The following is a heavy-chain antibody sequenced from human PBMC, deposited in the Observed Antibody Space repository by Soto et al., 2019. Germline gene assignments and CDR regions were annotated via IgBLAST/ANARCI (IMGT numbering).Heavy chain of an antibody. CDR3: ARQFTPYSYGPTGVDY. CDR2: IYYSGST. J-gene: IGHJ4*02. CDR1: GGSISSSSYY. V-gene: IGHV4-39*01. Sequence: QLQLQESGPGLVKPSETLSLTCTVSGGSISSSSYYWGWIRQPPGKGLEWIGSIYYSGSTYYNPSLKSRVTISVDTSKNQFSLKLSSVTAADTAVYYCARQFTPYSYGPTGVDYWGQGTLVTVSS. D-gene: IGHD5-18*01.